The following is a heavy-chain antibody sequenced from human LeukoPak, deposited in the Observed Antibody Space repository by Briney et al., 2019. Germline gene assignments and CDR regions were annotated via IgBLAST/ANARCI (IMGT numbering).Heavy chain of an antibody. CDR1: GYTFTGYD. D-gene: IGHD1-26*01. Sequence: ASVKVSCKASGYTFTGYDINWVRQATGQGLEWMGWMNPNSGNTGYAQKFQGRVTMTRDTSISTAYMELSRLRSDDTAVYYCARVPPYSGSYFWGQGTLVTVSS. V-gene: IGHV1-8*01. CDR3: ARVPPYSGSYF. J-gene: IGHJ4*02. CDR2: MNPNSGNT.